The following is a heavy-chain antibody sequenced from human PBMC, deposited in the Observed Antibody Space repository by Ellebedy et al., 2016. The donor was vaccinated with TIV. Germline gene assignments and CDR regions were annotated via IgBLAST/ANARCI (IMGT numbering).Heavy chain of an antibody. Sequence: SETLSLTXTVSGGSISSSSYYWGWIRQPPGKGLEWIGSIHYTGNTYYSPSLRSRVTISVDTSNNQFSLKVSSVTAADTAVYYCARLKDSYYFDYWGQGTLVTVSS. J-gene: IGHJ4*02. D-gene: IGHD2-15*01. V-gene: IGHV4-39*01. CDR3: ARLKDSYYFDY. CDR1: GGSISSSSYY. CDR2: IHYTGNT.